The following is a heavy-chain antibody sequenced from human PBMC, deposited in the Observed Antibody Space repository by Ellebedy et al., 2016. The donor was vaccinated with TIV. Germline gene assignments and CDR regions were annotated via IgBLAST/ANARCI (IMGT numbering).Heavy chain of an antibody. J-gene: IGHJ4*02. Sequence: GESLKISXAASGFTFSNAWMSWVRQAPGKGLEWVSSISGSGGSTYYAVSVKGRFTISRDNSKNTLSLQMDSLRAEDTALYYCTKAVGYFGYYFDYWGQGTLVTVSS. D-gene: IGHD5-18*01. CDR2: ISGSGGST. V-gene: IGHV3-23*01. CDR3: TKAVGYFGYYFDY. CDR1: GFTFSNAW.